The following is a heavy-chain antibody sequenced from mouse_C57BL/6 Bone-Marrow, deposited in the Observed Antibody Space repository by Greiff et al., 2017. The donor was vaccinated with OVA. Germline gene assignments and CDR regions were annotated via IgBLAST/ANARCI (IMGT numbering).Heavy chain of an antibody. V-gene: IGHV1-55*01. D-gene: IGHD1-1*01. CDR1: GYTFTSYW. Sequence: QVQLQQSGAELVKPGASVKMSCKASGYTFTSYWITWVKQRPGQGLEWIGDIYPGSGSTNYNEKFKSKATLTVDTPSSTAYMQLSSLTSEDSAVYYCARSHYGSSWWYFDVWGTGTTVTVSS. CDR2: IYPGSGST. CDR3: ARSHYGSSWWYFDV. J-gene: IGHJ1*03.